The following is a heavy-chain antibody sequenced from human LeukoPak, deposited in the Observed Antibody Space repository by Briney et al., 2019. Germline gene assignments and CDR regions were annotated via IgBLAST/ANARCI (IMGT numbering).Heavy chain of an antibody. CDR1: GSTLTEFS. D-gene: IGHD7-27*01. J-gene: IGHJ4*02. CDR3: ATIAPGDLFDS. Sequence: ASVKVSCKVSGSTLTEFSIHWVRQAPGRGLEWMGGFVPEDDETIYAQSFQGRVTMTEDTSTDTAYMELSSLRSEDTAMYYCATIAPGDLFDSWGQGTLVTVSS. V-gene: IGHV1-24*01. CDR2: FVPEDDET.